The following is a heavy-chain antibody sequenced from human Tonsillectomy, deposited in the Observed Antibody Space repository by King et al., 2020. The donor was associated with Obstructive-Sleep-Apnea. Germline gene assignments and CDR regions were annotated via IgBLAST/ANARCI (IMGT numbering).Heavy chain of an antibody. CDR2: IYYSGST. J-gene: IGHJ6*02. V-gene: IGHV4-30-4*07. D-gene: IGHD2-2*01. CDR1: GGSISSGGYS. Sequence: QLQESGPGLVKPSQTLSLTCAVSGGSISSGGYSWSWIRQPPGKGLEWIGYIYYSGSTYYNPSLKSRVTISVDTSKNQFSLKLSSVTAADTAVYYCARAPLPRGVFQLLSGPDYYGMDVWGQGTTVTVSS. CDR3: ARAPLPRGVFQLLSGPDYYGMDV.